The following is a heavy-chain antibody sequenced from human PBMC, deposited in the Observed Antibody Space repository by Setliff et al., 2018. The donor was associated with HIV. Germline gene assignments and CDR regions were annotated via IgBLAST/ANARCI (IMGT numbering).Heavy chain of an antibody. V-gene: IGHV4-38-2*01. CDR1: GYSISSGYY. D-gene: IGHD3-22*01. Sequence: SETLSLTCAVSGYSISSGYYWGWIRQPPGKGLEWIGSIYHSGSTYYNPSLKSRVTISVDTSKNQFSLKLSAVTAADTAVYYCARRSVTYYYDSSGYYDGAFDIWGQGTMVTVSS. CDR3: ARRSVTYYYDSSGYYDGAFDI. J-gene: IGHJ3*02. CDR2: IYHSGST.